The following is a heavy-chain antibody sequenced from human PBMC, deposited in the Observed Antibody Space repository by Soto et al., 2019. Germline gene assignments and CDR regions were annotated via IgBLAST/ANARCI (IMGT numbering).Heavy chain of an antibody. CDR2: IYYSGNT. V-gene: IGHV4-39*01. J-gene: IGHJ6*02. Sequence: SETLSLTCTFSVVSISNNNYFWDWVRQPPGKGPEWIGNIYYSGNTYCNPSLKSRVTISVDTSKNQFSLKLNSVTAADTAVYYCARRKRLVGDYYAMAVRGQGTTVTVS. CDR3: ARRKRLVGDYYAMAV. CDR1: VVSISNNNYF. D-gene: IGHD6-13*01.